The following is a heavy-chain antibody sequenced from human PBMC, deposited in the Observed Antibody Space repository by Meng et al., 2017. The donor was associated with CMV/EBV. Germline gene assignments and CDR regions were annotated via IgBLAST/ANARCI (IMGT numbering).Heavy chain of an antibody. Sequence: SETLSLTCTVSGGSISSYYWSWIRQPPGKGLEWIGYIYYSGSTNYNPSLKSRVTISVDTSKNQFSLKLSSVTAADTAVYYCARGRITIFGVVRARGAGLFDPWGQGTLVTVSS. CDR1: GGSISSYY. CDR3: ARGRITIFGVVRARGAGLFDP. V-gene: IGHV4-59*01. D-gene: IGHD3-3*01. J-gene: IGHJ5*02. CDR2: IYYSGST.